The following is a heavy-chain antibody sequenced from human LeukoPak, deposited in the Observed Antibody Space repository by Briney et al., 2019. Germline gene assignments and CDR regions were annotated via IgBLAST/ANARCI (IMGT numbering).Heavy chain of an antibody. V-gene: IGHV3-21*04. D-gene: IGHD6-13*01. J-gene: IGHJ6*03. CDR3: AKDHHSSSWYETYYYYYMDV. Sequence: GGSLRLSCAASGFTFSSYSMNWVRQAPGKGLEWVSSISSSSSYIYYADSVKGRFTISRDNSKNTLYLQMNSLRAEDTAVYYCAKDHHSSSWYETYYYYYMDVWGKGTTVTVSS. CDR2: ISSSSSYI. CDR1: GFTFSSYS.